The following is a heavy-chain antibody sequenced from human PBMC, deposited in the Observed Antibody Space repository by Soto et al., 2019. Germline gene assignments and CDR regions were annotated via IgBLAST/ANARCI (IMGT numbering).Heavy chain of an antibody. Sequence: PSETMDLTCGVSGDTIRSGGYFWSWIRQPPGKGLEWIGYIYHSGSTYYNPSLKSRVTISVDRSKNQFSLKLSSVTAADTAVYYCASSHAGAHITAAVHWGQGTLVTVSS. D-gene: IGHD6-13*01. CDR3: ASSHAGAHITAAVH. CDR1: GDTIRSGGYF. V-gene: IGHV4-30-2*01. CDR2: IYHSGST. J-gene: IGHJ4*02.